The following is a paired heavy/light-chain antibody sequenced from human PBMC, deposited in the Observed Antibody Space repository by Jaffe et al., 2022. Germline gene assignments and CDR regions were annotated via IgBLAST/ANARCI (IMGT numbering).Light chain of an antibody. J-gene: IGKJ5*01. Sequence: DIQMTQSPASVSASVGDRVTITCRASVDIGNSLAWHQQKPGKAPILLIFSASRLQSGVSSRFSGSGSGTDFTLTISSLQPEDFATYYCQQSGAVPITFGQGTRLEIK. CDR2: SAS. V-gene: IGKV1-12*01. CDR3: QQSGAVPIT. CDR1: VDIGNS.
Heavy chain of an antibody. CDR2: ITEKIHNYAT. CDR1: GFIFSGSA. J-gene: IGHJ4*02. CDR3: ARAVPGTTFIEY. D-gene: IGHD1-7*01. Sequence: EVQLVESGGGLVQPGGSLKLSCAASGFIFSGSAIHWVRQASGKGLEWVGRITEKIHNYATASGPSVKGRFIMSRDDSKNMAYLQMRSLEPEDTAVYFCARAVPGTTFIEYWGQGALVTVSS. V-gene: IGHV3-73*02.